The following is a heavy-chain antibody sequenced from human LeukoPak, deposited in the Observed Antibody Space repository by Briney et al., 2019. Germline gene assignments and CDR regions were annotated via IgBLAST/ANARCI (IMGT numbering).Heavy chain of an antibody. J-gene: IGHJ4*02. V-gene: IGHV1-18*01. CDR2: ISAYNGNT. Sequence: ASVKVSCKASGYTFTSYGISWVRQAPGQGLEWMGWISAYNGNTNYAQKFQGRVTMTRDMSTSTVYMELRSLRSDDTAVYYCARDMYYYGSGSSIDYWGQGTLVTVSS. CDR1: GYTFTSYG. CDR3: ARDMYYYGSGSSIDY. D-gene: IGHD3-10*01.